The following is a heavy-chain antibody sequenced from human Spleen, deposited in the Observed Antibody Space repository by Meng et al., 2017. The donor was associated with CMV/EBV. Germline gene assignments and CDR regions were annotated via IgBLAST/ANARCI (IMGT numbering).Heavy chain of an antibody. CDR3: VREDYGDYFFDT. J-gene: IGHJ4*02. V-gene: IGHV3-11*01. CDR2: ISGSGNTI. Sequence: GESLKISCAASGFTLTDYYVSWIRQAPGKGLGWLSYISGSGNTIHYADSVRGRFIISRDTPKNSVYLQMNSLRAEDTAVYYCVREDYGDYFFDTWGQGTRVTVSS. CDR1: GFTLTDYY. D-gene: IGHD4-17*01.